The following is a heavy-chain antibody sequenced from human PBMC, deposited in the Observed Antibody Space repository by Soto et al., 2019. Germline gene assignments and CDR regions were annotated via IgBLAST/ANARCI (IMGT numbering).Heavy chain of an antibody. CDR2: INPSGGST. V-gene: IGHV1-46*01. CDR3: ARGGEVLRFLEWSQAGAFDI. D-gene: IGHD3-3*01. J-gene: IGHJ3*02. Sequence: ASVKVSCKASGYTFTSYYMHWVRQAPGQGLEWMGIINPSGGSTSYAQKFQGRVTMTRDTSTSTVYMELGSLRSEDTAVYYCARGGEVLRFLEWSQAGAFDIWGQGTMVTVSS. CDR1: GYTFTSYY.